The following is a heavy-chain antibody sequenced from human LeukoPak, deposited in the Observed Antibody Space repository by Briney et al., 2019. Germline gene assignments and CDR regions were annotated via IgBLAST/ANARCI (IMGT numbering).Heavy chain of an antibody. D-gene: IGHD5-12*01. CDR3: AIRYSGSTGFDY. CDR1: GFTFSSYS. CDR2: ISSSSSYI. Sequence: GGSLRLSCAASGFTFSSYSMNWVRQAPGKGLEWVSSISSSSSYIYYAVSVKGRFTISRDNAKNSLYLQMNSLRAEDTAVYYCAIRYSGSTGFDYWGQGTLVTVSS. V-gene: IGHV3-21*04. J-gene: IGHJ4*02.